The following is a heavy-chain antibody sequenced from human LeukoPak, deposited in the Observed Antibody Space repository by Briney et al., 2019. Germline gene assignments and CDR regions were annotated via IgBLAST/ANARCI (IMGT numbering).Heavy chain of an antibody. CDR2: IYYSGST. D-gene: IGHD4-17*01. Sequence: PSETLSLTCTVSGGSMINSHYWGWIRQSPGKGLEWIGSIYYSGSTYYNPSLKSRVTISVDTSKSQFSLELRSMTAADTAIYYCARNMTAVPRLDVFDIWGPGTMVTVSS. CDR3: ARNMTAVPRLDVFDI. J-gene: IGHJ3*02. V-gene: IGHV4-39*01. CDR1: GGSMINSHY.